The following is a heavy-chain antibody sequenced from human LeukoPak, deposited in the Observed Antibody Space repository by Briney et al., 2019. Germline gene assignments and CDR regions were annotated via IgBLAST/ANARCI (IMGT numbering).Heavy chain of an antibody. CDR3: AKTYYYDSSGYYFDY. CDR2: IIPIFGTA. V-gene: IGHV1-69*13. D-gene: IGHD3-22*01. CDR1: GGTFSSYA. J-gene: IGHJ4*02. Sequence: ASVKVSSKASGGTFSSYAISWVRQAPGQGLEWMGGIIPIFGTANYAQKFQGRVTITADESTSTAYMKLSSLRSEDTAVYYCAKTYYYDSSGYYFDYWGQGTLVTVSS.